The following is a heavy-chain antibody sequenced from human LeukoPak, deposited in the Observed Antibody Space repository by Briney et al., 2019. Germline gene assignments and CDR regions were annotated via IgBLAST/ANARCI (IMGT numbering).Heavy chain of an antibody. Sequence: GASVKVSCKASGYTFTSYGISWVRQAPGQGLEWMGWISAYNGNTNYVQKLQGRVTMTTDTSTSTAYMELRSLRSDDTAVYYCAREEGTGPWENRFDPWGQGTLVTVSS. CDR2: ISAYNGNT. D-gene: IGHD3/OR15-3a*01. V-gene: IGHV1-18*01. CDR1: GYTFTSYG. J-gene: IGHJ5*02. CDR3: AREEGTGPWENRFDP.